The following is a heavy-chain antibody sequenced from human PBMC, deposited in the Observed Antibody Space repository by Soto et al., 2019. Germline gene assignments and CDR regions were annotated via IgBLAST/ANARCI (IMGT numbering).Heavy chain of an antibody. CDR1: GYTFTSYA. Sequence: GASVKVSCKASGYTFTSYAMHWVRQAPGQRLEWMGWINAGNGNTKYSQKFQGRVTITRDTSASTAYMELSSLRSEDTAVYYCARYRILEYSSSYYYYYGMDVWGQGTTVTVSS. D-gene: IGHD6-6*01. CDR3: ARYRILEYSSSYYYYYGMDV. J-gene: IGHJ6*02. V-gene: IGHV1-3*01. CDR2: INAGNGNT.